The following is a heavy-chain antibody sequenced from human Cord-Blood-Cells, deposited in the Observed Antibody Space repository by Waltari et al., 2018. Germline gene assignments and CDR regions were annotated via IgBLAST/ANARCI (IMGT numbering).Heavy chain of an antibody. CDR3: SRDYYGSGSYLYYYYYGMDV. Sequence: QVQLVESGGGVVQPGRSLRLSCAASGFTFSSYGMHWVRQAPGKGLEWVAVIWYDGSNKYYADSVKGRFTISRDNSKNTLYLQMNSLSAEDTAVYYCSRDYYGSGSYLYYYYYGMDVWGQGTTVTVSS. CDR2: IWYDGSNK. V-gene: IGHV3-33*01. CDR1: GFTFSSYG. J-gene: IGHJ6*02. D-gene: IGHD3-10*01.